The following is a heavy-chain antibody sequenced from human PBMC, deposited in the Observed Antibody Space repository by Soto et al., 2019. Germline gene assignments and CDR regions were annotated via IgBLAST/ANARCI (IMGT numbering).Heavy chain of an antibody. Sequence: QVQLVESGGGVVQPGRSLRLSCEASGFTFSSYGMHWVRQAPGKGLEWVAVIWYDGSNKYYADSVKGRFTISRDNSKNTLYLKMNSLSAEDTAVYYCARGGSGWVSGWFDPWGQGTLVTVSS. CDR3: ARGGSGWVSGWFDP. CDR1: GFTFSSYG. J-gene: IGHJ5*02. D-gene: IGHD6-19*01. CDR2: IWYDGSNK. V-gene: IGHV3-33*01.